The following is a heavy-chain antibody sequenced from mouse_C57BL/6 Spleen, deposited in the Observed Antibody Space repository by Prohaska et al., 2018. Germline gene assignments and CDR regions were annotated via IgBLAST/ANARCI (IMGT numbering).Heavy chain of an antibody. J-gene: IGHJ3*01. CDR1: GYSFTGYY. V-gene: IGHV1-42*01. CDR3: ARDDSSGSFAY. D-gene: IGHD3-2*02. CDR2: INPSTGGT. Sequence: GASVKISCKASGYSFTGYYMNWVKQSPEKSLEWIGEINPSTGGTTYNQKFKAKATLTVDKSSSTAYMQLKSLTSEDSAVYYCARDDSSGSFAYWGQGTLVTVSA.